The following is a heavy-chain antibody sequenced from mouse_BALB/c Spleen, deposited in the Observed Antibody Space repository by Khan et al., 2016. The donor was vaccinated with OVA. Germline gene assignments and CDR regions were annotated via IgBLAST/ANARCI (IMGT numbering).Heavy chain of an antibody. Sequence: QVQLKESGAALTKPGASVKMSCKASGYTFTSYWMHWVKQRPGQGLEWIGYINPSTGYTEYNQKFKDKATLTTDKSSSTAYMQLSSLTSEDSAVYYCAASILFYYSMDYWGQGTSDTVSS. D-gene: IGHD6-1*01. CDR2: INPSTGYT. V-gene: IGHV1-7*01. CDR3: AASILFYYSMDY. CDR1: GYTFTSYW. J-gene: IGHJ4*01.